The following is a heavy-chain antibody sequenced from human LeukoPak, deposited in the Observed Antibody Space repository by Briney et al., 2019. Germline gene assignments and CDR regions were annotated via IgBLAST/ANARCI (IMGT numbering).Heavy chain of an antibody. Sequence: GGSLRLSCAASGFTFSSYGMHWVRQAPGKGLEWVAFIRYDGSNKYYADSVKGRFTISRDNSKNTLYLQMNSLRAEDTAMYYCARLILVRGIIIYWGQGTLVTVSS. V-gene: IGHV3-30*02. CDR1: GFTFSSYG. CDR2: IRYDGSNK. CDR3: ARLILVRGIIIY. J-gene: IGHJ4*02. D-gene: IGHD3-10*01.